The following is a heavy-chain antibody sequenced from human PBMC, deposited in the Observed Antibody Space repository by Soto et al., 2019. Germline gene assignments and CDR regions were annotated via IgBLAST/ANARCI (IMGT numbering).Heavy chain of an antibody. J-gene: IGHJ3*02. CDR2: IIPIFGTA. D-gene: IGHD1-26*01. CDR1: GGTFSSYA. Sequence: ASVKVSCKASGGTFSSYAISWVRQAPGQGLEWMGGIIPIFGTANYAQKFQGRVTITADESTSTAYMELSSLRSEDTAVYYCARGQLSGSYYKGTDAFDIWGQGTMVTVSS. CDR3: ARGQLSGSYYKGTDAFDI. V-gene: IGHV1-69*13.